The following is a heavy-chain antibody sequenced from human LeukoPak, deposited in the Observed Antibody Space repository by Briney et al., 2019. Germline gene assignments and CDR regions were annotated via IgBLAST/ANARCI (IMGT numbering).Heavy chain of an antibody. J-gene: IGHJ4*02. D-gene: IGHD4-17*01. Sequence: GSLRLSCAASGFTFTDYAVTWVRQAPGKGLEWVSVIYSGGSTYYADSVKGRFTISRDNSKNTLYLQMNSLRAEDTAVYYCARAYGDYEFYFDYWGQGTLVTVSS. CDR1: GFTFTDYA. CDR2: IYSGGST. V-gene: IGHV3-53*01. CDR3: ARAYGDYEFYFDY.